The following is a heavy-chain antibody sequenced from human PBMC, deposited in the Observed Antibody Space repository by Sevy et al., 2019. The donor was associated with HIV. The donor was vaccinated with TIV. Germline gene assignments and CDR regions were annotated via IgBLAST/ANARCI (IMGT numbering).Heavy chain of an antibody. D-gene: IGHD3-22*01. CDR1: GGSISSSSYY. V-gene: IGHV4-39*01. CDR2: IYYSGST. J-gene: IGHJ4*02. Sequence: SETLSLTCTVSGGSISSSSYYRGWIRQPPGKGLEWIGSIYYSGSTYYNPSLKSRVTISVDTSKNQFSLKLSSVTAADTAVYYCASVYYYDSSAYFDYWGQGTLVTVSS. CDR3: ASVYYYDSSAYFDY.